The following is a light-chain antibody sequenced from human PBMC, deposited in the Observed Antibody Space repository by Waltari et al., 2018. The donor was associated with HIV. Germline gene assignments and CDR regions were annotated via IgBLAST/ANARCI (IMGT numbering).Light chain of an antibody. V-gene: IGKV3-11*01. CDR3: QQRSNWPPWT. CDR2: DAF. CDR1: QSVSSY. Sequence: EIVLTQSPATLSLSPGERATLSCRASQSVSSYLAWYQQKPGQAPRLLIYDAFKRATGIPAWFSGSGSGTDFTLTISSLEPEDFAVYYCQQRSNWPPWTFGQGTKVEIK. J-gene: IGKJ1*01.